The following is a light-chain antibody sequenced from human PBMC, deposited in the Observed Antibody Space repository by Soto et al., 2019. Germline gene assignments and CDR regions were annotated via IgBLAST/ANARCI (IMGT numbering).Light chain of an antibody. J-gene: IGKJ1*01. CDR2: MAS. CDR3: QQYNVYWS. CDR1: QGIGND. V-gene: IGKV1-17*01. Sequence: DIQMTQSPSSLSASVGDRVTITCRASQGIGNDLGWYQQKPGRAPKLLIYMASTLESGVPSRFSGSGSGTEFTLTISSLEPDDFATYYCQQYNVYWSFGQGTKVDIK.